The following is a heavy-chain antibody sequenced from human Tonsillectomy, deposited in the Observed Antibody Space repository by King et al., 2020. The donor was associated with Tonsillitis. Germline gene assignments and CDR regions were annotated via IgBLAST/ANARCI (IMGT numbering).Heavy chain of an antibody. Sequence: VQLVESGGGLVQPGGSLRLSCAASGFTFSSYWMTWVRQGPGKGLEWVANINQDGGERYYVDSVKGRFTISRDNARNSLYLQMNGLRAEDTAVYYCARDPYGDYYFDYWGQGTLVTVSS. CDR1: GFTFSSYW. CDR3: ARDPYGDYYFDY. D-gene: IGHD4-17*01. CDR2: INQDGGER. J-gene: IGHJ4*02. V-gene: IGHV3-7*01.